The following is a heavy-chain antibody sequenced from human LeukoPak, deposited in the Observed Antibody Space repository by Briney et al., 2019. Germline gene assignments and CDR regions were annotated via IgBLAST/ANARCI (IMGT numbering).Heavy chain of an antibody. V-gene: IGHV3-21*01. CDR1: GFTFGNYN. D-gene: IGHD6-13*01. J-gene: IGHJ4*02. Sequence: GGSLRLSCAASGFTFGNYNMNWVRQAPRKGLEWVASITSRSSSIFYADSVTGRFTISRDNAKNSLYLQMTSLRPEDTAKYYCARRPYTSSWLCDYWGQGTLVAVSS. CDR3: ARRPYTSSWLCDY. CDR2: ITSRSSSI.